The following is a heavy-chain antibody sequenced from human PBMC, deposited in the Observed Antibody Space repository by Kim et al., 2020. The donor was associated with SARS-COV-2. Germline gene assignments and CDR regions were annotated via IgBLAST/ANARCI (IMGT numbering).Heavy chain of an antibody. J-gene: IGHJ4*02. V-gene: IGHV1-69*04. D-gene: IGHD5-12*01. CDR3: ARDRDGYNSFDY. Sequence: NYQTKFQGKGPITADKPTGTAYMELSSLRSEDTAVYYCARDRDGYNSFDYWGQGTLVTVSS.